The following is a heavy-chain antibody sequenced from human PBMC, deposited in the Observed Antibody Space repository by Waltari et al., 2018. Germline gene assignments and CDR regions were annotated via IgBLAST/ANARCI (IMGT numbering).Heavy chain of an antibody. CDR3: ARSITIFGVVIFLFDY. V-gene: IGHV1-3*01. CDR1: GYSFTSYA. D-gene: IGHD3-3*01. J-gene: IGHJ4*02. CDR2: INAGNGNT. Sequence: QVQLVQSGAEVKKPGASVKVSCQASGYSFTSYALHWVRQVPGQRLEWMGWINAGNGNTKYSQKFQGRVTITRDTSASTAYMERSSLRAEDTAVYYCARSITIFGVVIFLFDYWGQGTLVTVSS.